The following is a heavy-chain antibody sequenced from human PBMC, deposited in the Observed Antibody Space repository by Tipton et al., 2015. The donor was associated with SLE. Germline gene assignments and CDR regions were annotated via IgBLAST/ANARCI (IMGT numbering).Heavy chain of an antibody. D-gene: IGHD3-16*01. V-gene: IGHV4-34*01. Sequence: TLSLTCDVSGGSFSGFYWNWIRQSPGKGLGWIGETNHSGTTNYNPSLKSRVVISVDTSTTQFSLKLTSATAADTAVYYCAGRGRKDGDKPFRSFDLWGRGTLVTVSS. CDR2: TNHSGTT. J-gene: IGHJ2*01. CDR3: AGRGRKDGDKPFRSFDL. CDR1: GGSFSGFY.